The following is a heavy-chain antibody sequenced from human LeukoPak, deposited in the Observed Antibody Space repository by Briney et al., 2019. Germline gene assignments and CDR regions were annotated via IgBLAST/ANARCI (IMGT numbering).Heavy chain of an antibody. CDR2: INHSGST. Sequence: SETLSLTCAVYGGSLSSYYWSWIRQPPGKGLEWIGEINHSGSTNYNPSLKSRVTISVDTSKNQFSLKLSSVTAADTAVYYCARGASAIFGVVRDPFEPWGQGTLVTVSS. J-gene: IGHJ5*02. D-gene: IGHD3-3*01. CDR1: GGSLSSYY. CDR3: ARGASAIFGVVRDPFEP. V-gene: IGHV4-34*01.